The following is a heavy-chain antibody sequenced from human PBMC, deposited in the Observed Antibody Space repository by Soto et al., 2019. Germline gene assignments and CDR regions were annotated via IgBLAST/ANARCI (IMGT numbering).Heavy chain of an antibody. D-gene: IGHD6-19*01. CDR1: GFNFGGFA. CDR3: TRGRSVGGWTFDP. CDR2: IWYDGSNK. J-gene: IGHJ5*02. V-gene: IGHV3-33*01. Sequence: QEQVVESGGGVVQPGRSLRLSCAASGFNFGGFAMHWVRQAPGKGLEWVAFIWYDGSNKFYADSVKGRFIVSRDNSNNRLSLQMNSLTAEDTAVYYCTRGRSVGGWTFDPWGKGTPVTVSS.